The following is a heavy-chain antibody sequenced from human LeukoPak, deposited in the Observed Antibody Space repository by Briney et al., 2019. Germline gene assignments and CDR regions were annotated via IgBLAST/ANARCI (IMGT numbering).Heavy chain of an antibody. J-gene: IGHJ3*02. CDR3: ARDPPRGYYDSSGYPGPGDDTFDI. Sequence: PSETLSLTCAVYGGSFSGYYWSWIRQPPGKGLEWIGEINHSGSTNYNPSLKSRVTISVDKSKNQFSLKLSSVTAADTAVYYCARDPPRGYYDSSGYPGPGDDTFDIWGQGTMVTVSS. D-gene: IGHD3-22*01. CDR1: GGSFSGYY. CDR2: INHSGST. V-gene: IGHV4-34*01.